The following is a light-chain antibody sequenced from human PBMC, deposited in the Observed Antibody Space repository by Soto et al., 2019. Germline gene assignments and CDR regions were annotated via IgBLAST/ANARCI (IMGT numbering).Light chain of an antibody. CDR1: QSVRSN. CDR2: GAS. J-gene: IGKJ5*01. Sequence: EIVLTQSPATLSLSPEHRATLSCRASQSVRSNLAWYQQKPGQAPRLLIYGASSRATGIPDRFSVSGSGTDFTLTISRLEPEDLAVYYCQQYGSSPITVGPGTRREIK. CDR3: QQYGSSPIT. V-gene: IGKV3-20*01.